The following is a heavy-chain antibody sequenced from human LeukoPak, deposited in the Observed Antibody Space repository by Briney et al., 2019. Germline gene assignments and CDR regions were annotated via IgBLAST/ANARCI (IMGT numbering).Heavy chain of an antibody. CDR1: GGSISSYY. Sequence: PSETLSLTCTVSGGSISSYYWSWIRQPPGKGLEWIGYIYYSGSTNCNPSLKSRVTISVDTSKNQFSLKLSSVTAADTAVYYCARRKVFGGSYGSNWFDPWGQGTLVTVSS. CDR3: ARRKVFGGSYGSNWFDP. J-gene: IGHJ5*02. CDR2: IYYSGST. V-gene: IGHV4-59*08. D-gene: IGHD1-26*01.